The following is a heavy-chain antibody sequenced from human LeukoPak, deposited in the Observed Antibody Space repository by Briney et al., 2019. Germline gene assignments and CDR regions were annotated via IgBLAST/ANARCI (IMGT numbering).Heavy chain of an antibody. J-gene: IGHJ3*02. D-gene: IGHD3-3*02. V-gene: IGHV4-34*01. Sequence: SETLSLTCAVYGGSISRYYWGWVRRPPAKGLEWIGEINHSGSTNYNPSLKSRVTISVDTSKNQFSLKLSSVTAADTAVYYCARDLSHDAFDIWGQGTMAPVS. CDR2: INHSGST. CDR1: GGSISRYY. CDR3: ARDLSHDAFDI.